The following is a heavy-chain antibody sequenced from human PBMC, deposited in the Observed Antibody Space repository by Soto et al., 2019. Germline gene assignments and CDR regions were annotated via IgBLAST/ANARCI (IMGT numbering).Heavy chain of an antibody. D-gene: IGHD3-16*01. CDR3: AKIEVSVGVDY. V-gene: IGHV3-23*01. CDR1: AFTFSNYP. J-gene: IGHJ4*02. Sequence: EVQLLESGGGLVQPGGSLRLSCAASAFTFSNYPMSWVRQAPGKGLEWVSSISGSGSNTYYADSVKGRFTISRDNYENTLYVQMSSLRDDGAAVYYCAKIEVSVGVDYWGQGTLVTVSS. CDR2: ISGSGSNT.